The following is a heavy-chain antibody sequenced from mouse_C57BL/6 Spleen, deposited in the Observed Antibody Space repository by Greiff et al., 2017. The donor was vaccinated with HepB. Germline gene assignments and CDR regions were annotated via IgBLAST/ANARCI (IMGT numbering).Heavy chain of an antibody. CDR2: INPGSGGT. D-gene: IGHD2-5*01. CDR1: GYAFTNYL. CDR3: ARSYYSNRLFDY. J-gene: IGHJ2*01. V-gene: IGHV1-54*01. Sequence: QVQLQQSGAELVRPGTSVKVSCKASGYAFTNYLIEWVKQRPGQGLEWIGVINPGSGGTNYNEKFKGKATLTADKSSSTAYMQLSSLTSEDSAVYFCARSYYSNRLFDYWGQGTTLTVSS.